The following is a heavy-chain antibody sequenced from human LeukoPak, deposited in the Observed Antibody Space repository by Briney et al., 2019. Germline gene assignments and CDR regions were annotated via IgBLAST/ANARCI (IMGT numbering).Heavy chain of an antibody. CDR2: IKQDGSEK. CDR3: ARDQIAPYSSGWYGIDY. D-gene: IGHD6-19*01. CDR1: GFTFSSYW. J-gene: IGHJ4*02. Sequence: GGSLRLSCAASGFTFSSYWMSWVRQAPGKGLEWVANIKQDGSEKYYVDSVKGRFTISRDNAKNSLYLQMNSLRAEDTAVYYCARDQIAPYSSGWYGIDYWGQGTLVTVSS. V-gene: IGHV3-7*01.